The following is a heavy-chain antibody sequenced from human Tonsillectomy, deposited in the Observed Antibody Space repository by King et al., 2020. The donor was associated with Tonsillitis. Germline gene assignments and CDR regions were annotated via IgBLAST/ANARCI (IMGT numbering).Heavy chain of an antibody. J-gene: IGHJ3*01. CDR1: GFTFSNHD. D-gene: IGHD3-22*01. CDR2: ISSSDYI. CDR3: AKDKGADYYDSGRGAFDV. Sequence: VQLVESGGGLVKPGGSLRLSCAASGFTFSNHDMTWVRQAPGKGLEWVSSISSSDYIYYADSVKVRFTVSRDNAKNSLYLQMISLRAEDTAVYYCAKDKGADYYDSGRGAFDVWGQGTVVTVSS. V-gene: IGHV3-21*06.